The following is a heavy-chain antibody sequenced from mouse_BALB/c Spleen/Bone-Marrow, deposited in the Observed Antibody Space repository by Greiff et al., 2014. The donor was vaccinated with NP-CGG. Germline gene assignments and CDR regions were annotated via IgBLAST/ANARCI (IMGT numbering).Heavy chain of an antibody. D-gene: IGHD1-1*01. J-gene: IGHJ2*01. Sequence: EVNVVESGGDLVRPGGSLKLSCSASGFAFSSYDMSWVRQTPEKRLEWVAYISSGGGSTYYPDTVKGRFTISRDNAKNTLYLQMSSLKSEDTAMYCYARHRYGFDYWGQGTTLTVSS. CDR1: GFAFSSYD. V-gene: IGHV5-12-1*01. CDR2: ISSGGGST. CDR3: ARHRYGFDY.